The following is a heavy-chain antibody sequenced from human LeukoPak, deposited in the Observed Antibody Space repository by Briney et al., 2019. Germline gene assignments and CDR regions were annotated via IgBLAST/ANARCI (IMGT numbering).Heavy chain of an antibody. CDR3: GKDPNGDYIGAFDF. V-gene: IGHV3-23*01. CDR1: GLAFRNYA. CDR2: IRGSGGDI. D-gene: IGHD4-17*01. J-gene: IGHJ3*01. Sequence: GGSLRLSCVASGLAFRNYAMTWVRQAPGKGLEWVSVIRGSGGDIRYADSVKGRFIISRDNSVNTLYLQMNSLRAEDTAVYYCGKDPNGDYIGAFDFWGQGTMVTVSS.